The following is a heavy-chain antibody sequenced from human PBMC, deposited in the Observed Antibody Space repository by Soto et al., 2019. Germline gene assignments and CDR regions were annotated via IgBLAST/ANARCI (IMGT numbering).Heavy chain of an antibody. J-gene: IGHJ6*02. D-gene: IGHD1-26*01. V-gene: IGHV1-69*13. CDR1: GGTFSSYA. CDR3: ARDPVGAIYYYGMDV. Sequence: SVKVSCKASGGTFSSYAISWVRQAPGQGLEWMGGIIPIFGTANYAQRFQGRVTITADESTSTAYMELSSLRSEDTAVYYCARDPVGAIYYYGMDVWGQGTTVTVSS. CDR2: IIPIFGTA.